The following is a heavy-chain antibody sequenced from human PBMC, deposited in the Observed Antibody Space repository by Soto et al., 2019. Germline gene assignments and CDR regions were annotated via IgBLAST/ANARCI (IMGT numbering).Heavy chain of an antibody. CDR1: GGSISSGGYY. V-gene: IGHV4-31*03. CDR3: ARSIDP. Sequence: QVQLQESGPGLVKPSQTLSLTCTVSGGSISSGGYYWSWIRQHPGKGLEWIGYIYYSGSTYYNPYLKGRVTLSVDTPKTPCSLKLSSVTAADTAVYYCARSIDPWGQGTLVTVSS. J-gene: IGHJ5*02. CDR2: IYYSGST.